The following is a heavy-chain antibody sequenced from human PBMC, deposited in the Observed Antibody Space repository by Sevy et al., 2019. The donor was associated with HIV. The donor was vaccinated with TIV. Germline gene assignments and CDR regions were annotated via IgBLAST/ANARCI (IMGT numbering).Heavy chain of an antibody. Sequence: GGSLRLSCAASGFTFSSYAMHWVRQAPGKGLEWVAVISYDGSNKYYADSVKGRFTISRDNSKNTLYLQMNSLRAEDTVVYYCSRVKDCSGGSCYSGANYYGMDVWGQGTTVTVSS. CDR2: ISYDGSNK. V-gene: IGHV3-30*04. CDR1: GFTFSSYA. J-gene: IGHJ6*02. CDR3: SRVKDCSGGSCYSGANYYGMDV. D-gene: IGHD2-15*01.